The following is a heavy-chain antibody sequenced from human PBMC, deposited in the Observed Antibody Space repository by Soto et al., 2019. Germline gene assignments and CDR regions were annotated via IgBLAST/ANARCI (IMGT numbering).Heavy chain of an antibody. J-gene: IGHJ4*02. D-gene: IGHD6-19*01. Sequence: QITLKESGPTLVKPTQTLTLTCTFSGFSLRDYAVGVGWIRQPPGKAPEWLAFIYWNDNEYYSPSLRNRLTITKDTSKNQVVLTMTNMDPVDTATYYCAHGSGWIFDYWGPGTLVTVSS. CDR2: IYWNDNE. V-gene: IGHV2-5*01. CDR3: AHGSGWIFDY. CDR1: GFSLRDYAVG.